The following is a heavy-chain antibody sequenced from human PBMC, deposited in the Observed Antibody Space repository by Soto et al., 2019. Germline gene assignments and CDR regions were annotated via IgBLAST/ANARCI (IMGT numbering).Heavy chain of an antibody. CDR2: VYYSGSS. Sequence: QLQESGPGLVKPSQTLSLTCSVSGGSINNNDSYWSWIRQTPGKGLEWIGYVYYSGSSDYIPSLKSRLSMSIDKSKNQFHLKLNSVTAADTATYYCARMSYFYDKWYFDLWGRGTLVTVSS. V-gene: IGHV4-30-4*01. J-gene: IGHJ2*01. D-gene: IGHD3-22*01. CDR1: GGSINNNDSY. CDR3: ARMSYFYDKWYFDL.